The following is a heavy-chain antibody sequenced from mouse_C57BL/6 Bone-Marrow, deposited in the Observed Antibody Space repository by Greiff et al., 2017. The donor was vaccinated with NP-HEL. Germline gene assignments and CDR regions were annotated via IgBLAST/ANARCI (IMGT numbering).Heavy chain of an antibody. CDR3: ARRDGY. CDR1: GFTFSSYG. V-gene: IGHV5-6*02. Sequence: EVKLMESGGDLVKPGGSLKLSCAASGFTFSSYGMSWVRQTPDKRLEWVATISSGGSYTYYPDSVKGRFTISRDNAKNTLYLQMSSLKSEDTAMYYCARRDGYWGQGTTLTVSS. CDR2: ISSGGSYT. J-gene: IGHJ2*01.